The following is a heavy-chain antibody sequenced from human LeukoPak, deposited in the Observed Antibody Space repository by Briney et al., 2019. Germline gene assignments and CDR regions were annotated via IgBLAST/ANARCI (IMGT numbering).Heavy chain of an antibody. CDR2: INHSGST. Sequence: SETLSLTCAVYGGSFSGYYWSWIRQPPGKGLEWIGEINHSGSTNYYPSLKSRVTISVDTSKNQSSLKLSSVTAADTAVYYCARGNMNIVVVPGAMCGRCWFDPWGQGTLVTVSS. V-gene: IGHV4-34*01. CDR1: GGSFSGYY. CDR3: ARGNMNIVVVPGAMCGRCWFDP. J-gene: IGHJ5*02. D-gene: IGHD2-2*01.